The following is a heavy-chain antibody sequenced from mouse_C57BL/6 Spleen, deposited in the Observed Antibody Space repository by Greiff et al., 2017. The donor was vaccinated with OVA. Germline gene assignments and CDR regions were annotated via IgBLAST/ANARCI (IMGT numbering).Heavy chain of an antibody. V-gene: IGHV1-4*01. Sequence: VQLQQSGAELARPGASVKMSCKASGYTFTSYTMNWVKQRPGQGLEWIGHINPSSGYTTYNQKFKDKATLTADKSSSTAYMQLSSLTSEDSAGYYCAREGENYYGQFAYWGQGTLVTVSA. D-gene: IGHD1-1*01. J-gene: IGHJ3*01. CDR2: INPSSGYT. CDR3: AREGENYYGQFAY. CDR1: GYTFTSYT.